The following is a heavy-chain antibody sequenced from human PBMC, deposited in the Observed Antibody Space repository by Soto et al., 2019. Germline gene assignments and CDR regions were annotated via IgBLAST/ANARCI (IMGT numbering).Heavy chain of an antibody. CDR1: GFTFSSFA. D-gene: IGHD3-3*01. J-gene: IGHJ4*02. CDR3: ARGWGIFGVVIDS. Sequence: GGSLRLSCAASGFTFSSFAMSWVRQAPGKGLEWVSGISGSGSSTYYADSVKGRFTISRDNSKNTLYLQKNSLRVEDTAIYYRARGWGIFGVVIDSWGQGNLVTVPS. V-gene: IGHV3-23*01. CDR2: ISGSGSST.